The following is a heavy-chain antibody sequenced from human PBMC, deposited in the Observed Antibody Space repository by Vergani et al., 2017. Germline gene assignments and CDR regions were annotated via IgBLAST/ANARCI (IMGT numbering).Heavy chain of an antibody. Sequence: QVQLVQSGAEVKKPGSSVKVSCKASGGTFSSYAISWVRQAPGQGLEWMGGIIPIFGTANYAQKFQGRVTMTTDTSTGTAYMELRSLRSDDTAVYYCARASFVYDSSGYNEGYDYWGQGTLVTVSS. CDR2: IIPIFGTA. J-gene: IGHJ4*02. CDR3: ARASFVYDSSGYNEGYDY. CDR1: GGTFSSYA. D-gene: IGHD3-22*01. V-gene: IGHV1-69*06.